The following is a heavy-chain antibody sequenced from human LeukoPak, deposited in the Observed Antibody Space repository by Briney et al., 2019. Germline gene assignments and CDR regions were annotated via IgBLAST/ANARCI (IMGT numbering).Heavy chain of an antibody. Sequence: PGGSLRLSCAASGFTFSSYAMSWVRQAPGKGLEWVSAISGSGDSTYYADSVKGRFTISRDNSKNTLYQQMNSLRAEDTAVYFCAKEGRDIVVLPAAVNYWGQGTLLTVSS. CDR2: ISGSGDST. V-gene: IGHV3-23*01. CDR1: GFTFSSYA. J-gene: IGHJ4*02. D-gene: IGHD2-2*01. CDR3: AKEGRDIVVLPAAVNY.